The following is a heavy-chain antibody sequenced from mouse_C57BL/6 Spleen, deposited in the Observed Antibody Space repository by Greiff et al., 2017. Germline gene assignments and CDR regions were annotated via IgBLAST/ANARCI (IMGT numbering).Heavy chain of an antibody. Sequence: VQLQQPGAELVKPGASVKLSCKASGYTFTSYWMQWVKQRPGQGLEWIGEIDPSDSYTNYNQKFKGKATLTVATSSSTAYMHLSSLTSEDSAVYYCARANYSSDYWGQGTTLTVSS. D-gene: IGHD2-12*01. V-gene: IGHV1-50*01. CDR2: IDPSDSYT. CDR1: GYTFTSYW. J-gene: IGHJ2*01. CDR3: ARANYSSDY.